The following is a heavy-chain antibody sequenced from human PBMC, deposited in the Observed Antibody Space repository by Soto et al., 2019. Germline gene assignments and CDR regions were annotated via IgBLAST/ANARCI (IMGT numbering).Heavy chain of an antibody. CDR3: ARDHRKYYFDY. J-gene: IGHJ4*02. CDR1: GFTYSTYT. CDR2: ISYDGSNE. V-gene: IGHV3-30-3*01. Sequence: GGSLRLSCAASGFTYSTYTMHWVRQAPGKGLEWVTVISYDGSNEYYADSVKGRFTISRDNSKNTLYLQMNSLRAEDTAVYYCARDHRKYYFDYWGQGTLVTVSS.